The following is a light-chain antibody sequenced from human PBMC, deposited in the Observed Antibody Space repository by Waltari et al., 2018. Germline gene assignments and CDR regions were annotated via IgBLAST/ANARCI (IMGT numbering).Light chain of an antibody. V-gene: IGLV3-21*04. CDR1: NIGGKS. J-gene: IGLJ2*01. CDR3: QVWDSSSDHVV. Sequence: SYVLTQPPSVSVAPGKTARITCGGNNIGGKSVHWYQQRPGQAPVLVISEDSDRPSGVPERFAGSNSGNTATLTISRVGAGDEADYYCQVWDSSSDHVVFGGGTKLTVL. CDR2: EDS.